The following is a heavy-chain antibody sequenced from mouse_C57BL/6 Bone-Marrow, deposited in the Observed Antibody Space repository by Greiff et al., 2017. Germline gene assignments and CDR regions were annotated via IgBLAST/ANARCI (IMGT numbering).Heavy chain of an antibody. CDR1: GYTFTSYW. CDR3: SRGAYDDYSYALDY. V-gene: IGHV1-59*01. D-gene: IGHD2-12*01. CDR2: IDPSDSYT. J-gene: IGHJ4*01. Sequence: QVQLQQPGAELVRPGTSVKLSCKASGYTFTSYWMHWVKQRPGQGLEWIGVIDPSDSYTNYNQKFKGKATLTVDTSSSTAYMQLSSLTSEDSAVYSCSRGAYDDYSYALDYWGQGPSVTVSS.